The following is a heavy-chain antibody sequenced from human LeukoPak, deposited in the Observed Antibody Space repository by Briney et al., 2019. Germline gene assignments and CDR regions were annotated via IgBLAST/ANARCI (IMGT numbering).Heavy chain of an antibody. Sequence: GGSLRLSCAASGFTFSSYWMSWVRQAPGKGLVWVSRINSDGSSTSYADSVKGRFTISRDNAKNTLYLQMNSLRAEGTAVYYCARDPSQYYYDSSGHLDYWGQGTLVTVSS. D-gene: IGHD3-22*01. V-gene: IGHV3-74*01. CDR3: ARDPSQYYYDSSGHLDY. CDR1: GFTFSSYW. CDR2: INSDGSST. J-gene: IGHJ4*02.